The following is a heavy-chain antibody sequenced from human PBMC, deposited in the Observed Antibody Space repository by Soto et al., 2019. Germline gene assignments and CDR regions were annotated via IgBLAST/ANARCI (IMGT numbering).Heavy chain of an antibody. J-gene: IGHJ4*02. D-gene: IGHD6-19*01. CDR1: GYSISSSNW. Sequence: SETLSLTCAVSGYSISSSNWWGWIRQPPGKGLEWIGYIYYSGTTYYNPSLKSRVTMSVDTSKNQFSLKLTSVTAVDTAVYYCTRADIGRAVVAPGYWGQGTLVTVSS. V-gene: IGHV4-28*03. CDR3: TRADIGRAVVAPGY. CDR2: IYYSGTT.